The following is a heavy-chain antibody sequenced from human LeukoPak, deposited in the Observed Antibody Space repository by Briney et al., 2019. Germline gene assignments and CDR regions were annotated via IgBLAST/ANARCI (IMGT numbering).Heavy chain of an antibody. V-gene: IGHV1-2*02. CDR3: ARVMGGLVIAAFDI. CDR1: GYTFTGYY. CDR2: INPNSGGT. D-gene: IGHD3-3*01. J-gene: IGHJ3*02. Sequence: GASVKVSRKASGYTFTGYYMHWVRQAPGQGLEWMGWINPNSGGTNYVQKFQGRVTMTRDTSISTAYMELSRLRSDDTAVYYCARVMGGLVIAAFDIWGQGTMVTVSS.